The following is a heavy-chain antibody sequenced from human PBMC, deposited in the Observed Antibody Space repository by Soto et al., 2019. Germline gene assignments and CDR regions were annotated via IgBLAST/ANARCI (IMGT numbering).Heavy chain of an antibody. CDR2: ISSSSGTI. J-gene: IGHJ4*02. D-gene: IGHD3-16*01. V-gene: IGHV3-48*02. CDR3: ATRLI. CDR1: GFTFSTYN. Sequence: GGSLRLSCAASGFTFSTYNMNWVRQAPGKGLEWVSFISSSSGTIYYADSVKGRFTISRDNARNSLYLQMNSLRDEDTAVYYCATRLIWGQGTLVTVSS.